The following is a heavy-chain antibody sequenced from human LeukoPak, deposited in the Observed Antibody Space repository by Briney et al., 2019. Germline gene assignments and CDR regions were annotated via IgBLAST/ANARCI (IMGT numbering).Heavy chain of an antibody. Sequence: GGSLRLSCAASGFTFSSYAMSWVRQAPGKGLEWVSAISGSGGSTYYADSVKGRFTISRDNSKNTLYLQMNSLRAEDTAVYYCAKDWQLRFLGWLPQADAFDIWGQGTMVTVSS. CDR2: ISGSGGST. CDR1: GFTFSSYA. D-gene: IGHD3-3*01. CDR3: AKDWQLRFLGWLPQADAFDI. J-gene: IGHJ3*02. V-gene: IGHV3-23*01.